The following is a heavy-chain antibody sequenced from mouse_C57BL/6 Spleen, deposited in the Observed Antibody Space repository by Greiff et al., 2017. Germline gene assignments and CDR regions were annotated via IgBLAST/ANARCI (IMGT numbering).Heavy chain of an antibody. J-gene: IGHJ1*03. V-gene: IGHV1-62-2*01. CDR1: GYTFTEYT. D-gene: IGHD2-10*01. Sequence: VKLMESGAELVKPGASVKLSCKASGYTFTEYTIHWVKQRSGQGLEWIGWFYPGSGSIKYNEKFKDKATLTADKSSSTVYMELSRLTSEDSAVYFCARHSSYYGNYEGYFDVWGTGTTVTVSS. CDR3: ARHSSYYGNYEGYFDV. CDR2: FYPGSGSI.